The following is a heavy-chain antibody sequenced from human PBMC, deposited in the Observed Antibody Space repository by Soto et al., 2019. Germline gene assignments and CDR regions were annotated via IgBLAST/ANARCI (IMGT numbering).Heavy chain of an antibody. CDR1: GFTFSDHY. Sequence: EVQLVESGGGSVQPGGSLRLSCAASGFTFSDHYMDWVRQAPGKGLEWVGRTRNKANSYTTEYAASVKGRFTISRDDSKNSLYLQMNSLKTEDTAVYYCARVEGSGWIFDYWGQGTLVTVSS. CDR3: ARVEGSGWIFDY. V-gene: IGHV3-72*01. CDR2: TRNKANSYTT. J-gene: IGHJ4*02. D-gene: IGHD6-19*01.